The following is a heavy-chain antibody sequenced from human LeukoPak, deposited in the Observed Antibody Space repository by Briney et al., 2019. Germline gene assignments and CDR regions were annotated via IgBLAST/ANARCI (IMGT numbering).Heavy chain of an antibody. CDR3: ARGRIVVVPAATYYYGSGTLFDY. CDR1: GGSFSGYY. J-gene: IGHJ4*02. Sequence: SETLSLTCAVYGGSFSGYYWSWLRQPPGKGLEWIGEINHSGSTNYNPSLTSRVTISVDTSKNQFSLKLSSVAAADTAVYYCARGRIVVVPAATYYYGSGTLFDYWGQGTLVTVSS. D-gene: IGHD2-2*01. CDR2: INHSGST. V-gene: IGHV4-34*01.